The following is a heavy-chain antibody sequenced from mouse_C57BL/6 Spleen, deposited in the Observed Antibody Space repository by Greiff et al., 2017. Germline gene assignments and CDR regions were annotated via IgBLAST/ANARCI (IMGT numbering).Heavy chain of an antibody. D-gene: IGHD2-4*01. CDR1: GFTFSSYA. J-gene: IGHJ3*01. CDR3: ARDLHYDYDEVGFAY. Sequence: EVKLQESGGGLVKPGGSLKLSCAASGFTFSSYAMSWVRQTPEKRLEWVATISDGGSYTYYPDNVKGRFTISRDNAKNNLYLQMSHLKSADTAMYYCARDLHYDYDEVGFAYWGQGTLVTVSA. V-gene: IGHV5-4*01. CDR2: ISDGGSYT.